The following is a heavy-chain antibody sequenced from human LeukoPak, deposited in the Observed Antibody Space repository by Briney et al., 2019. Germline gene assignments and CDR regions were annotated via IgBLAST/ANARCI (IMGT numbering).Heavy chain of an antibody. V-gene: IGHV1-2*02. D-gene: IGHD4-17*01. CDR2: TNPNSGGT. Sequence: ASVKVSCKASGYTFTGYYMHWVRQAPGQGLEWMGWTNPNSGGTNYAQKFQGRVTMTRDTSISTAYMELSRLRSDDTAVYYCATHGDYAYYYYYMDVWGKGTTVTVSS. CDR1: GYTFTGYY. J-gene: IGHJ6*03. CDR3: ATHGDYAYYYYYMDV.